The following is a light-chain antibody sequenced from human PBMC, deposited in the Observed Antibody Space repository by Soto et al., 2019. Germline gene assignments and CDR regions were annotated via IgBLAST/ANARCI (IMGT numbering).Light chain of an antibody. CDR1: QTFSSH. CDR2: DAS. J-gene: IGKJ5*01. Sequence: EIVLTQSPATLSLSPGERATLSCRASQTFSSHLAWYQQKPGQAPRLLIYDASKRATGIPARFSGRGSGTDFTLTISSLEPEDFAVYYCQQRSNWPPVITFGLGTRLEIK. CDR3: QQRSNWPPVIT. V-gene: IGKV3-11*01.